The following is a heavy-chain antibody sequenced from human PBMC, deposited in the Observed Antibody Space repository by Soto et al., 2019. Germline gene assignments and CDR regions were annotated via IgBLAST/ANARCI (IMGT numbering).Heavy chain of an antibody. J-gene: IGHJ6*02. Sequence: QGQLVESGGGVVQPGRSLRLSYAASGFTFSSYAMHWVRQSPGKGLEWVAVISYDGSNKYYADSVKGRFTISRDNSKNTLYLQMNSLRAEDTAVYYCARGDEYCISTSCNRMDVWGQGTTVTVSS. CDR3: ARGDEYCISTSCNRMDV. CDR2: ISYDGSNK. CDR1: GFTFSSYA. V-gene: IGHV3-30-3*01. D-gene: IGHD2-2*01.